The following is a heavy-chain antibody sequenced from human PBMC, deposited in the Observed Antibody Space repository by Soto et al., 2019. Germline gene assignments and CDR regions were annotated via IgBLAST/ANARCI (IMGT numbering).Heavy chain of an antibody. CDR2: ISPYNGNT. V-gene: IGHV1-18*04. Sequence: ASVKVSCKASGYTFTGYYMHWVRQAPGQGLEWMGWISPYNGNTNYAQKLQGRVTMTTDTSTSTAYMELRSLRSDDTAVYYCAREEKYSSGWPLDYWGQGTLVTVS. J-gene: IGHJ4*02. D-gene: IGHD6-19*01. CDR1: GYTFTGYY. CDR3: AREEKYSSGWPLDY.